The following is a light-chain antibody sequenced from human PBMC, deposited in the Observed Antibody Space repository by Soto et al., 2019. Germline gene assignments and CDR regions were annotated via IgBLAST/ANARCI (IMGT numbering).Light chain of an antibody. CDR1: SRDIGGYNY. V-gene: IGLV2-14*03. Sequence: QSALTKPASVSGSAGQSITISCTGTSRDIGGYNYVSWYQQHPGKAPKLMIYDVSNRPSGVSNRFSGSKSDNTASLTNSGLQADDEADYYCSSFTPTSALIFGTGTKVTVL. CDR3: SSFTPTSALI. J-gene: IGLJ1*01. CDR2: DVS.